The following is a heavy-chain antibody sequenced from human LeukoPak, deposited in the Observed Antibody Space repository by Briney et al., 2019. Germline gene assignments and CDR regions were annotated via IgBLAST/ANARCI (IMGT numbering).Heavy chain of an antibody. CDR3: ARVADDIDAFDI. Sequence: PGGSLRLSCAASGFTFSSYAMHWVRQAPWKGLEYVSALSSNGGSTYYANSVKGRFTISRDNSKNTLYLQMGSLRAEDMAVYYCARVADDIDAFDIWGQGTMVTVSS. D-gene: IGHD3-22*01. CDR1: GFTFSSYA. J-gene: IGHJ3*02. CDR2: LSSNGGST. V-gene: IGHV3-64*01.